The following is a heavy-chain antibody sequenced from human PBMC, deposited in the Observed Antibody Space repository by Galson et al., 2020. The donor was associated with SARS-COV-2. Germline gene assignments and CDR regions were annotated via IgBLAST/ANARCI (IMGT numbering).Heavy chain of an antibody. J-gene: IGHJ4*02. D-gene: IGHD3-22*01. CDR3: AREMDTYYYDSSGYHPFDY. CDR1: GFSLSTSGVG. CDR2: IYLDDDK. Sequence: SGPTLVKPTQTLTLTCTFSGFSLSTSGVGVGWIRQPPGKALEWLALIYLDDDKRYSPSLKSRLTITKDTSKNQVVLTMTNMDPVDTATYYCAREMDTYYYDSSGYHPFDYWGQGTLVTVSS. V-gene: IGHV2-5*02.